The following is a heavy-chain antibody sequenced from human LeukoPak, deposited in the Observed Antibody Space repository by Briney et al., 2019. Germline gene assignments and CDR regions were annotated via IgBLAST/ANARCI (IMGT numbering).Heavy chain of an antibody. CDR3: VRDGGGLYYYYYMDV. D-gene: IGHD3-16*01. J-gene: IGHJ6*03. CDR1: GYTFRHYG. V-gene: IGHV1-18*01. CDR2: NSTYNSNT. Sequence: ASVRVSCMASGYTFRHYGINWVRHAPGQGLEWMGWNSTYNSNTNYAQNHQGRVTMTADTSTSIAYMELRSLRPDDTAVYYCVRDGGGLYYYYYMDVWGTGTTVTVSS.